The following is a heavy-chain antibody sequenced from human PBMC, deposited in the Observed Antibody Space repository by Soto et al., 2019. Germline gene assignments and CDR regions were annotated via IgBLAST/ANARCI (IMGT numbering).Heavy chain of an antibody. CDR1: GGSISSCGYS. J-gene: IGHJ2*01. CDR2: IYHRGST. CDR3: ARVPFL. V-gene: IGHV4-30-2*01. Sequence: QLQLQESGSGLVKPSQTLSLTCAVSGGSISSCGYSWSWIRQPPGKGLEWIGYIYHRGSTYYNPSPKSRFNISVDRSKTQFSLKLSSVTAADTAVYYCARVPFLWGRGTLVTVSS.